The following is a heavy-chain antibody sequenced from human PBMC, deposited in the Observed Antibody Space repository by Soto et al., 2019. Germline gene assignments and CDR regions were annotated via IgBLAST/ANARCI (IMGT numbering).Heavy chain of an antibody. CDR3: ARALRDYGDYEEQNYYYMDV. CDR1: GYTFTSYG. J-gene: IGHJ6*03. Sequence: QVQLVQSGAEVKKPGASVKVSCKASGYTFTSYGISWVRQAPGQGREWMGWSSAYNGNTNYAQKLQGRVTMTTDTSTSTAYMELRSLRSDDTAVYYCARALRDYGDYEEQNYYYMDVWGKGTTVTVSS. D-gene: IGHD4-17*01. V-gene: IGHV1-18*01. CDR2: SSAYNGNT.